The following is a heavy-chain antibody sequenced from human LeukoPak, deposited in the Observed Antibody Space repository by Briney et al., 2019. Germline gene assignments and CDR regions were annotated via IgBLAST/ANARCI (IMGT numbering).Heavy chain of an antibody. CDR2: INQGGDGK. V-gene: IGHV3-7*01. CDR3: ARDPYTTDTIVYGAFDI. Sequence: GESLRLSCAASGFKFSNYWMTWVRQAPGKGLEWVANINQGGDGKYYVDSMKGRFTISRDDARNSLSLQMNSLRAEDTAVYYCARDPYTTDTIVYGAFDIWGRGTVVTVSS. J-gene: IGHJ3*02. D-gene: IGHD3-22*01. CDR1: GFKFSNYW.